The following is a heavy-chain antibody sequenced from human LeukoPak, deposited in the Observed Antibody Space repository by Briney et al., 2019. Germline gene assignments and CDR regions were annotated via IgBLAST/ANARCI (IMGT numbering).Heavy chain of an antibody. Sequence: GGSVRLSCAACVFIFRANDLHGVRQPTGKGPACVSGIGSHGHTYYSGAVRCRYTILRENAKNSFYLQMNSTRVGDTAVYYCARGGSDGFDTWGQGTLVIVSS. D-gene: IGHD1-26*01. CDR3: ARGGSDGFDT. V-gene: IGHV3-13*01. CDR1: VFIFRAND. J-gene: IGHJ5*02. CDR2: IGSHGHT.